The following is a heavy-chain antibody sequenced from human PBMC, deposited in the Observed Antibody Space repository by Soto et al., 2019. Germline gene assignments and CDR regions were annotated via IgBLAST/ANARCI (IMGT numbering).Heavy chain of an antibody. D-gene: IGHD4-17*01. CDR3: ARDWATVTTKGPTRQRPRAYGMDV. J-gene: IGHJ6*02. CDR1: GFTFSLYW. Sequence: PGGSLRLSCAASGFTFSLYWMGWVRQAPGKGLEWVSVIYSGGSTYYADSVKGRFTISRDNSKNTLYLQMNSLRAEDTAVYYCARDWATVTTKGPTRQRPRAYGMDVWGQGTTVTVSS. V-gene: IGHV3-66*02. CDR2: IYSGGST.